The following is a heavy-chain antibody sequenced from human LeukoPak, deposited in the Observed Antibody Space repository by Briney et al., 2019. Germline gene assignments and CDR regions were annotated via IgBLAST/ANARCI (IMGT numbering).Heavy chain of an antibody. CDR3: ARAFGVSINGGWFDP. D-gene: IGHD3-3*01. J-gene: IGHJ5*02. CDR2: IYYSGST. V-gene: IGHV4-30-4*08. Sequence: KPSETLSLTCAVYGGSFSGYYWSWIRQPPGKGLQWIGYIYYSGSTYYDPSLKSRVKISVDTSKNQFSLRLSSVTAADTAMYYCARAFGVSINGGWFDPWGQGTLVTVSS. CDR1: GGSFSGYY.